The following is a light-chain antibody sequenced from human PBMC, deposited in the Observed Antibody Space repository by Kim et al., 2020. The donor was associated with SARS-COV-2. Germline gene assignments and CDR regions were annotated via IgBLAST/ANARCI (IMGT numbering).Light chain of an antibody. V-gene: IGLV2-14*03. CDR3: SSYTSSSTLVV. CDR2: DVS. CDR1: SSDVGGYNH. Sequence: SITISCTGTSSDVGGYNHVSWYQQHPGKAPKLMIYDVSNRPSGVSNRFSGSKSGNTASLTISGLQAEDEADYYCSSYTSSSTLVVFGGGTQLTVL. J-gene: IGLJ2*01.